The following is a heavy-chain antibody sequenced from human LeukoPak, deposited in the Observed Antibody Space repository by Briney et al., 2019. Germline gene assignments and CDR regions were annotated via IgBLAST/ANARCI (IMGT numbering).Heavy chain of an antibody. CDR2: ISGYNGNT. V-gene: IGHV1-18*01. CDR1: GYTFTTYG. J-gene: IGHJ2*01. Sequence: ASVKVSCKASGYTFTTYGINWVRQAPGQGLEWMGWISGYNGNTNYVQKFQGRVTMTTDTSTSTAYMELRSLRFDDTAVYYCARDRVVPADWYFDLWGRGTLVTVSS. CDR3: ARDRVVPADWYFDL. D-gene: IGHD2-2*01.